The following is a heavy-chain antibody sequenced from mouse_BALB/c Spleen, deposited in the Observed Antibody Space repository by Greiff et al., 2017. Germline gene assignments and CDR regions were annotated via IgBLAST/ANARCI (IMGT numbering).Heavy chain of an antibody. D-gene: IGHD1-2*01. CDR2: ISSGSSTI. J-gene: IGHJ4*01. V-gene: IGHV5-17*02. Sequence: EVKVVESGGGLVQPGGSRKLSCAASGFTFSSFGMHWVRQAPEKGLEWVAYISSGSSTIYYADTVKGRFTISRDNPKNTLFLQMTSLRSEDTAMYYCARGYGHYYAMDDWGQGTSVTVSS. CDR3: ARGYGHYYAMDD. CDR1: GFTFSSFG.